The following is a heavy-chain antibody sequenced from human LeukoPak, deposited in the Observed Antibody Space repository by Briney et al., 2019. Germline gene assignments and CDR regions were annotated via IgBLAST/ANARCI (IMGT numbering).Heavy chain of an antibody. CDR3: ARGDPGYINSGSFQTDYYYMDV. CDR1: GYTFTSYG. D-gene: IGHD1-26*01. V-gene: IGHV1-18*01. Sequence: ASVKVSCKASGYTFTSYGISWVRQAPGQGLEWMGWISAYNGNTNYAQKLQGRVTMTTDTSTSTAYMELRSPRSDDTAVYYCARGDPGYINSGSFQTDYYYMDVWAKGPRSPSP. CDR2: ISAYNGNT. J-gene: IGHJ6*03.